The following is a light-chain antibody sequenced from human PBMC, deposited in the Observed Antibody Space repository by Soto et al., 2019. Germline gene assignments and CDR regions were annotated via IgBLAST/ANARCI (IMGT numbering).Light chain of an antibody. J-gene: IGLJ3*02. CDR1: NIGRKT. CDR3: QVWDSDTDHVV. CDR2: DDG. Sequence: SYELTQPPSVSVAPGQAAKISCGGNNIGRKTVHWYQQAPGQAPVMVVYDDGERPSGIPERFAGSNSGNTATLTISRVEAGDEADYYCQVWDSDTDHVVFGGGTKLT. V-gene: IGLV3-21*02.